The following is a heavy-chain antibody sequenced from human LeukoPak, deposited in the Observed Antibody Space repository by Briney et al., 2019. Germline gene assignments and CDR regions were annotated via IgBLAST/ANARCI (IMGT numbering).Heavy chain of an antibody. CDR2: FHPADGET. CDR1: GYTLPELS. Sequence: ASVKVSCKVSGYTLPELSIHWVRQAPGKGLEWMGGFHPADGETIYARTFQGRLTMPEDTSTDTAYMELSSLRSDDTAMYYCATIGGPYPLVGATEFDYWGQGTLVTVSS. V-gene: IGHV1-24*01. CDR3: ATIGGPYPLVGATEFDY. D-gene: IGHD1-26*01. J-gene: IGHJ4*02.